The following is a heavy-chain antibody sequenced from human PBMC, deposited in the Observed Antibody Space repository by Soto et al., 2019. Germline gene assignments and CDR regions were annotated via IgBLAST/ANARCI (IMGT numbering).Heavy chain of an antibody. D-gene: IGHD6-6*01. V-gene: IGHV5-10-1*01. CDR3: ARRSIAARHYYYYGMDV. CDR1: GYSFTSYW. CDR2: IDPSDSYT. Sequence: PGESLKISCKGSGYSFTSYWISWVRQMPGEGLEWMGRIDPSDSYTNYSPSFQGHVTISADKSISTAYLQWSSLKASDTAMYYCARRSIAARHYYYYGMDVWGQGTTVTVSS. J-gene: IGHJ6*02.